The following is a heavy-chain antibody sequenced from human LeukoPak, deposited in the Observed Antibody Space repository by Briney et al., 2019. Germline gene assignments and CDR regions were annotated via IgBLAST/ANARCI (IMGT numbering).Heavy chain of an antibody. Sequence: GRSLRLSCAASGFTFSRYGMHWVRQAPGKGLEWVAVIWYDGINKYYADSVKGRFTISRDNSKNTLYLQMNSPRAEDTAVYYCARNYDSSGFHVFDIWGQGTMVTVSS. CDR1: GFTFSRYG. CDR3: ARNYDSSGFHVFDI. V-gene: IGHV3-33*01. J-gene: IGHJ3*02. CDR2: IWYDGINK. D-gene: IGHD3-22*01.